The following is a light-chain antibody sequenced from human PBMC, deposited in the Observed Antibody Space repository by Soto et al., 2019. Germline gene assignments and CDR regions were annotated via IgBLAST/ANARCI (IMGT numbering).Light chain of an antibody. J-gene: IGKJ5*01. Sequence: EIVMTQSPATLSVSPGERAALSCRASQSVSSKLAWYRQRPGQAPRLVIYDTSTRATGVPARFSGSGSGTEFTLTISSLQSEDFAVYYCQQRTNWPPITFGQGTRLEIK. CDR3: QQRTNWPPIT. CDR2: DTS. CDR1: QSVSSK. V-gene: IGKV3-15*01.